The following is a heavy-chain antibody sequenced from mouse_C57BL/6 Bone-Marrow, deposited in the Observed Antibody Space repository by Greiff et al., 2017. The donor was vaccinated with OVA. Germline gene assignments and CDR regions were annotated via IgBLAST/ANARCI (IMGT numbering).Heavy chain of an antibody. V-gene: IGHV14-4*01. CDR3: GITMRYY. J-gene: IGHJ2*01. D-gene: IGHD1-1*02. Sequence: EVKLMESGAELVRPGASVKLSCTASGFNIKDDYMHWVKQRPEQGLEWIGWIDPENGDTEYASKFQGKATITADTSSNTAYLQLSSLTSEDTAVYYCGITMRYYWGQGTTLTVSS. CDR1: GFNIKDDY. CDR2: IDPENGDT.